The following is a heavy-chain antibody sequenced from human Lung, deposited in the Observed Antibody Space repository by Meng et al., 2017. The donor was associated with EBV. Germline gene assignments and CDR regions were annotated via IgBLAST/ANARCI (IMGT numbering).Heavy chain of an antibody. J-gene: IGHJ4*02. D-gene: IGHD2-2*01. V-gene: IGHV4-4*02. CDR3: ASGRKYCSSTSCYGQFDY. CDR1: GGSISSSNW. Sequence: GQLQQWGAGLLKPSGTLSLTCAVSGGSISSSNWWSWVRQPPGKGLEWIGEIYHSGSTNYNPSLKSRVTISVDKSKNQFSLKLSSVTAADTAVYYCASGRKYCSSTSCYGQFDYWGQGTLVTVSS. CDR2: IYHSGST.